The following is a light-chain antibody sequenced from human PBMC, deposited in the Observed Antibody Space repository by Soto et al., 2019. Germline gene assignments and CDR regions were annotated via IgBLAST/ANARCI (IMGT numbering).Light chain of an antibody. V-gene: IGKV1-5*01. J-gene: IGKJ1*01. CDR1: QSITTW. Sequence: DIQMTQSPSTVSAYVGDSVTITCRASQSITTWLAWYQQKPGKAPKLLIYDASSLQTGVPSRFSGSGSGTDFTLTISSLQPDDFATYYCQQYNSYSWTFGQGTKVDI. CDR2: DAS. CDR3: QQYNSYSWT.